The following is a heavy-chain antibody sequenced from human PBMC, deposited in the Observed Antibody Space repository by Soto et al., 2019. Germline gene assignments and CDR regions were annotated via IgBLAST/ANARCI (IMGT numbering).Heavy chain of an antibody. V-gene: IGHV3-21*01. Sequence: GGSLRLSSAASGFTFSSYGMNWVSQAPGKGLEWVSSISSSSSYIYYADSVKGRFTISRDNAKNSLYLQMNSLRAEDTAVYYRARAMPHMTTVTSGYWGQGTLVTVSS. CDR1: GFTFSSYG. D-gene: IGHD4-17*01. CDR3: ARAMPHMTTVTSGY. J-gene: IGHJ4*02. CDR2: ISSSSSYI.